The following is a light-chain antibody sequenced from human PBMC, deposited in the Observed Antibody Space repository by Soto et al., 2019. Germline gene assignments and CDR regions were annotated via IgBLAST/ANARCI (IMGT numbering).Light chain of an antibody. V-gene: IGLV2-14*01. Sequence: QSALTQPASVSGSPGQSITISCTGTSSDIGGYNFVAWYQQHPGKAPKLMIYEVSNRPSGVSNRFSGSKSGNTASLTISGLQAEDEADYYCSSYTSSITVVFGGGTQLPVL. CDR1: SSDIGGYNF. J-gene: IGLJ2*01. CDR3: SSYTSSITVV. CDR2: EVS.